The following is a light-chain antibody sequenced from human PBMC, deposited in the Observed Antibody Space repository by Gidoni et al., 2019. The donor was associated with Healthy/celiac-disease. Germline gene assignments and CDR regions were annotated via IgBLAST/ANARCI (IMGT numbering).Light chain of an antibody. Sequence: DIQMTQSPSSLSASVGDRVTITCQASQDISNYLNWYQQKPGKAPKLLIYDASNLETGVPSRFSGSGSGTDFTFTISSLQPEDIATYYCQQYDNLPLMYTFGQXTKLEIK. J-gene: IGKJ2*01. CDR1: QDISNY. V-gene: IGKV1-33*01. CDR2: DAS. CDR3: QQYDNLPLMYT.